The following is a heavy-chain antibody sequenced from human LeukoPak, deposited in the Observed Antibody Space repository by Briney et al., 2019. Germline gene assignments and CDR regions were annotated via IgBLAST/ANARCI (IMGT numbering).Heavy chain of an antibody. V-gene: IGHV3-53*01. CDR2: IYSGGST. Sequence: GGSLRLSCAASGLTLSSNYMSWVGQAPGKGLKWVSVIYSGGSTYYANSVKGRFTISRDNSKNMLFLQMNSLRAEDTAVYFCASSASLVCLDYWGQGTLVTVSS. D-gene: IGHD2-2*01. J-gene: IGHJ4*02. CDR3: ASSASLVCLDY. CDR1: GLTLSSNY.